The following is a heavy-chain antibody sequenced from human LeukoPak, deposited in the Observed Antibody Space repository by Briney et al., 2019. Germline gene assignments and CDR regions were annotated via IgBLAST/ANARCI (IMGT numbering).Heavy chain of an antibody. V-gene: IGHV3-33*06. Sequence: GRSLRLSCAASGFTFSSYGMHWVRQAPGKGLEWVAVIWYDGSNKYYADSVKGRFTISRDNSKNTLYLKMNSLRAEDTAVYYCAKMDDYGDYASPDYWGQGTLVTVSS. J-gene: IGHJ4*02. CDR2: IWYDGSNK. CDR3: AKMDDYGDYASPDY. D-gene: IGHD4-17*01. CDR1: GFTFSSYG.